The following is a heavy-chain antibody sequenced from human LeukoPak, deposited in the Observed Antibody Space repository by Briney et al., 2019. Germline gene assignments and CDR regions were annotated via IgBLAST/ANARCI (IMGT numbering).Heavy chain of an antibody. CDR3: AKVGYCSSTSCYYDY. V-gene: IGHV3-30*02. D-gene: IGHD2-2*01. CDR1: GFTVSSNY. Sequence: GGSLRLSCAASGFTVSSNYMSWVRQAPGKGLEWVAFIRYDGSNKYYADSVKGRFTISRDNSKNTLYLQMNSLRAEDTAVYYCAKVGYCSSTSCYYDYWGQGTLVTVSS. CDR2: IRYDGSNK. J-gene: IGHJ4*02.